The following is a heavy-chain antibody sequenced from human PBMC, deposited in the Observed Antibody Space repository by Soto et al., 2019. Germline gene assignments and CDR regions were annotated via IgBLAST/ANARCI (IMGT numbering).Heavy chain of an antibody. Sequence: GGSLRLACAASGFTFSNYVLSWVRQAPGKGLEWVSSISGTGGSTYYADSVKGRFTISRDNSKNTLYVQMHSLRVEDTAVYYCAKEGNRVRGPDYRAQQTLVIVSS. CDR2: ISGTGGST. CDR3: AKEGNRVRGPDY. CDR1: GFTFSNYV. J-gene: IGHJ4*02. V-gene: IGHV3-23*01. D-gene: IGHD3-10*01.